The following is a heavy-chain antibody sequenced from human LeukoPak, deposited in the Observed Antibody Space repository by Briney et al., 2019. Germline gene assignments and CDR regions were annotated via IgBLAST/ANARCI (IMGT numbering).Heavy chain of an antibody. CDR2: INQDGSEK. CDR1: GFTFTSYW. J-gene: IGHJ5*02. D-gene: IGHD1-26*01. CDR3: ARAVSGTYYAWFDP. Sequence: GGSLRLSCAASGFTFTSYWMSWVRQAPGKGLEWVANINQDGSEKYYVDSVKGRVTISRDNAKNSLYLQMNSLRAEDTALYYCARAVSGTYYAWFDPWGQGTLVPVSS. V-gene: IGHV3-7*04.